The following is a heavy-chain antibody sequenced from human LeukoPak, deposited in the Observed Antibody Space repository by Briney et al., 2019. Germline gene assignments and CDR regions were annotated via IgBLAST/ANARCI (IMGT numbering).Heavy chain of an antibody. CDR2: ISGSGGST. CDR1: GFTFSSYA. J-gene: IGHJ3*02. CDR3: AKVVHIVVVNDAFDI. Sequence: PGESLRLSCAASGFTFSSYAMSLVRQAPGKGLEWVSAISGSGGSTYYADSVKGRFTISRDNSKNTLYLQMNSLRAEDTAVYYCAKVVHIVVVNDAFDIWGQGTMVTVSS. V-gene: IGHV3-23*01. D-gene: IGHD2-21*01.